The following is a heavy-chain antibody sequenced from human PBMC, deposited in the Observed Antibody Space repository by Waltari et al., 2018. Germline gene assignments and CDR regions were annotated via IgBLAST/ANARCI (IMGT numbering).Heavy chain of an antibody. Sequence: QVQLVQSGAEVKKPGSSVKVSCKASGGTFSSYAISWVRQAPGQGLEWMGGIIPIFGTANYAQKFQGRVTITTDESTSTAYMELSSLRSEDTAVYYCARSPCAGSCYSEYYYYGMDVWGQGTTVTVSS. CDR3: ARSPCAGSCYSEYYYYGMDV. CDR2: IIPIFGTA. D-gene: IGHD2-15*01. V-gene: IGHV1-69*05. J-gene: IGHJ6*02. CDR1: GGTFSSYA.